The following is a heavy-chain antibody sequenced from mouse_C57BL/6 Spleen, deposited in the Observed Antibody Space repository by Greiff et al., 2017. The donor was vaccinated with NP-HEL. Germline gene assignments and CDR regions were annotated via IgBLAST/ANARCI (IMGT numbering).Heavy chain of an antibody. Sequence: VQLVESGAELVRPGTSVKVSCKASGYAFTNYLIEWVKQRPGQGLEWIGVINPGSGGTNYNEKFKGKATLTADTSSSTAYMQLSSLTSEDSAVYFCARRGDGSSAWFAYWGQGTLVTVSA. CDR3: ARRGDGSSAWFAY. V-gene: IGHV1-54*01. J-gene: IGHJ3*01. CDR2: INPGSGGT. D-gene: IGHD1-1*01. CDR1: GYAFTNYL.